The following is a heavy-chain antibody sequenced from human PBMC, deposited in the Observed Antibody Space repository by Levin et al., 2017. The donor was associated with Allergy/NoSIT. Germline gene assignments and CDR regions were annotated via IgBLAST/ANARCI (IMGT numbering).Heavy chain of an antibody. CDR1: GLIFSNYA. D-gene: IGHD2-15*01. CDR2: TSNDGIQK. Sequence: PWGSLRLSCAASGLIFSNYAMHWVRQAPGKGLEWVAVTSNDGIQKYYGDSVKGRFTIARDNSRNTVYLQLNRLRPEDTAMYFCANDREGYPGDYWGPGTLVTVSS. J-gene: IGHJ4*02. V-gene: IGHV3-30*18. CDR3: ANDREGYPGDY.